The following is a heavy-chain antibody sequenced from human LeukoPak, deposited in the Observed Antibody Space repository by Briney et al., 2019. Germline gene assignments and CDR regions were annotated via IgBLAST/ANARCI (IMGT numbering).Heavy chain of an antibody. V-gene: IGHV3-74*01. Sequence: GGSLRLSCAASGFTFSSYWMHWVRQAPGKGLVWVSRINSDGSSTSYADSVKGRFTISRDNAKNTLYLQMNSLRAEDTAVYYCARGGGNGYGDYWGQGTLVTVSS. J-gene: IGHJ4*02. CDR2: INSDGSST. CDR1: GFTFSSYW. D-gene: IGHD5-12*01. CDR3: ARGGGNGYGDY.